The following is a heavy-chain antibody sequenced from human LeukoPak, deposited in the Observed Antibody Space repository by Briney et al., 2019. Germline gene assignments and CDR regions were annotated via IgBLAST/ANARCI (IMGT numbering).Heavy chain of an antibody. CDR2: INQDGSEK. V-gene: IGHV3-7*01. D-gene: IGHD3-10*01. CDR1: GFTFSTYN. J-gene: IGHJ4*02. CDR3: ARDKYYGSGSYDY. Sequence: GGSLRLSCAASGFTFSTYNMNWVRQAPGKRLEWVANINQDGSEKYYADSVKGRFTISRDNAKNSLFLQMNSLRAEDTAVYFCARDKYYGSGSYDYWGQGTLVTVSS.